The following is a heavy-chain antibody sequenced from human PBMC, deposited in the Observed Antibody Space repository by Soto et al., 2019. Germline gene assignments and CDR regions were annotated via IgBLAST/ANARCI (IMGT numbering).Heavy chain of an antibody. Sequence: GGSLRLSCAASGFTFSSYAMSWVRQAPGKGLEWVSGISGSGGSTYYADSVKGRFTISRDNSQNTLYLQMNSLGAEDTAVYYCAKDAGITGTSYYFDYWGQGTLVTVSS. D-gene: IGHD1-20*01. CDR3: AKDAGITGTSYYFDY. CDR2: ISGSGGST. CDR1: GFTFSSYA. V-gene: IGHV3-23*01. J-gene: IGHJ4*02.